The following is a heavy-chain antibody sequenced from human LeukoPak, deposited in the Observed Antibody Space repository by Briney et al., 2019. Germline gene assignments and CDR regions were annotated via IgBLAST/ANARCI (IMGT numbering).Heavy chain of an antibody. CDR3: ARDKD. J-gene: IGHJ4*02. V-gene: IGHV3-30*03. CDR1: GFTFSSYG. Sequence: GGSLRLSCAASGFTFSSYGMHRVRQAPGKGLEWVAVISYDGSNKYYADSVKGRFTISRDNAKNTLYLQVSSLRAEDTAVYYCARDKDWGQGTLVTVSS. CDR2: ISYDGSNK.